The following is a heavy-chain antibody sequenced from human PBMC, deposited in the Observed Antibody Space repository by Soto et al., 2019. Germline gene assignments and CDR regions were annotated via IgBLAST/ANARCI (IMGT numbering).Heavy chain of an antibody. V-gene: IGHV4-31*03. CDR3: ASQDYDKSVYYFDY. CDR1: GGSISSGGYY. Sequence: SETLSLTCTVSGGSISSGGYYWSWIRQHPGKGLEWIGYIYYSGSTYYNPSLKSRVTISVDTSKNQFSLKLSSVTAADTATYYCASQDYDKSVYYFDYWGRGTLVTVSS. J-gene: IGHJ4*02. CDR2: IYYSGST. D-gene: IGHD3-22*01.